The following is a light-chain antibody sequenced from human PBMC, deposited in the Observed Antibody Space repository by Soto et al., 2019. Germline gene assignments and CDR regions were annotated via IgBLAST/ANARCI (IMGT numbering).Light chain of an antibody. CDR3: QQCSTDPVT. CDR2: DGS. CDR1: RSVGNR. J-gene: IGKJ1*01. Sequence: DIQMTQSPSTLSASVGDRVINTCRASRSVGNRLAWYQQKPGKAPKVLIFDGSTLRSGVPSRFSGSGSGTEFSLTISSLQPDDFATYYCQQCSTDPVTFGQGTKVDIK. V-gene: IGKV1-5*01.